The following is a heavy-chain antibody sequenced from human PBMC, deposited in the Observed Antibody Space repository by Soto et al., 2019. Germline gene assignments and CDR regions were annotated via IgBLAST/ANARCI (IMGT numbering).Heavy chain of an antibody. Sequence: QVQLVQSGAEVKKPGSSVKVSCKASGGTFSSYAISWVRQAPGQGLEWMGGIIPIFGTANYAQKFQGRVTITADESTSTAYMELSSLRSEDTAVYYCARTPVVPAASNYYYYGMDIWGQGTTVTVSS. V-gene: IGHV1-69*01. J-gene: IGHJ6*02. D-gene: IGHD2-2*01. CDR1: GGTFSSYA. CDR2: IIPIFGTA. CDR3: ARTPVVPAASNYYYYGMDI.